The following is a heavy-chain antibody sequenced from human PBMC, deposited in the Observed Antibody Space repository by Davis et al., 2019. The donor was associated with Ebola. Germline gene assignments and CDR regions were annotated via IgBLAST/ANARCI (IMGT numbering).Heavy chain of an antibody. D-gene: IGHD3-10*01. Sequence: SETLSLTCTVSGCSISSSSYYWGWIRQPPGKGLEWIGEINHSGSTNYNPSLNIRVTISVDTSKNQFSLKLSSVTAADTAVYYCARIDYYYGSGTNRFDPWGQGTLVTVSS. V-gene: IGHV4-39*07. J-gene: IGHJ5*02. CDR3: ARIDYYYGSGTNRFDP. CDR1: GCSISSSSYY. CDR2: INHSGST.